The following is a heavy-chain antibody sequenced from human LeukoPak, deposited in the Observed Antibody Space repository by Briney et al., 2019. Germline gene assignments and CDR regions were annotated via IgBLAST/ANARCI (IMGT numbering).Heavy chain of an antibody. D-gene: IGHD6-13*01. J-gene: IGHJ4*02. CDR1: GGTFSSYA. V-gene: IGHV1-69*05. Sequence: SVKVSCKASGGTFSSYAINWVRQAPGQGLEWMGGIIPIFGTANYAQKLQGRVTMTTDTSTSTAYMELRSLRSDDTAVYYCARGVAAAALWGQGTLVTVSS. CDR2: IIPIFGTA. CDR3: ARGVAAAAL.